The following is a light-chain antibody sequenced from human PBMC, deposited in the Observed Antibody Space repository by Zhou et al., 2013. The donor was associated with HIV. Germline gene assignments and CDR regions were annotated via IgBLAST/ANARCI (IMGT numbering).Light chain of an antibody. CDR3: QKYDSAPSMT. J-gene: IGKJ5*01. V-gene: IGKV1-5*01. CDR1: QSISSW. Sequence: DIQMTQSPYTLSASVGDRVTITCRASQSISSWLAWYQQKPGKAPKRLIYAASTLQSGVPSRFSGSGSGTEFTLTISSLRPEDAATYYCQKYDSAPSMTFGQGTRLEIK. CDR2: AAS.